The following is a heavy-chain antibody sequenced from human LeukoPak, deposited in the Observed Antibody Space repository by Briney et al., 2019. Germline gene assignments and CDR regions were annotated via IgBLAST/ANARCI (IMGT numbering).Heavy chain of an antibody. V-gene: IGHV4-34*01. Sequence: SETLSLTCAVYGGYFRGYYWSWLRQPPGKGLEWIGEINYSGSTNYNPSLKSRVTISVDTSKNQFSLKLSSVTAADTAVYYCASLICSSTSCSLSFDYWGQGTLVTVSS. CDR1: GGYFRGYY. J-gene: IGHJ4*02. D-gene: IGHD2-2*01. CDR2: INYSGST. CDR3: ASLICSSTSCSLSFDY.